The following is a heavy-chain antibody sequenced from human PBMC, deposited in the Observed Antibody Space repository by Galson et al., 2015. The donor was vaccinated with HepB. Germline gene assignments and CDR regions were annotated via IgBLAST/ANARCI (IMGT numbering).Heavy chain of an antibody. Sequence: SLRHSCAASGFNFSSYSLHCVGQAPGKGLEWGSYISSSSSTIYYAYSVKGRFTISRDNAKNSLYLQMNSLRDEDTAVYYCAIGSITMVRGNWFDPWGQGTLVTVSS. CDR1: GFNFSSYS. D-gene: IGHD3-10*01. CDR2: ISSSSSTI. V-gene: IGHV3-48*02. J-gene: IGHJ5*02. CDR3: AIGSITMVRGNWFDP.